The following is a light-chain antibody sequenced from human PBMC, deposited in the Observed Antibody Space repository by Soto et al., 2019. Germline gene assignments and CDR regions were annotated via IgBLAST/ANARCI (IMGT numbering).Light chain of an antibody. V-gene: IGKV3-15*01. Sequence: EIVMTQSPDTMSVSPGEGATLSCRASERISNNLAWYQQKRGQVPRLLIYGASTRATGIPDRFSGSGYGIEFTLTISSLQSEDSSVYYCQQYNNWPLTFGGGTKVEI. CDR3: QQYNNWPLT. CDR1: ERISNN. CDR2: GAS. J-gene: IGKJ4*01.